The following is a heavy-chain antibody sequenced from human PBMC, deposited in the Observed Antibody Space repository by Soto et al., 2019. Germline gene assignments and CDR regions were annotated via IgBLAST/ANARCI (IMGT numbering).Heavy chain of an antibody. V-gene: IGHV3-30*18. J-gene: IGHJ3*02. CDR2: ISYDGSNK. CDR1: GFTFSSYG. CDR3: AKDWGGRWLGDAFDI. Sequence: QVQLVESGGGVVQPGRSLRLSCAASGFTFSSYGMLWVRQAPGKGPEWVAVISYDGSNKYYADSVKGRFTISRDNSKNTLYLQMNSLRAEDTAVYYCAKDWGGRWLGDAFDIWGQGTMVTVSS. D-gene: IGHD3-16*01.